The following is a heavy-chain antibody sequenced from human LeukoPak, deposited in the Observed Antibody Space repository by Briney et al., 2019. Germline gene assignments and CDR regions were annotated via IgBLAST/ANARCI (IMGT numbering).Heavy chain of an antibody. J-gene: IGHJ4*02. CDR1: GGSISSYY. V-gene: IGHV4-4*07. Sequence: PSETLSLTCTVSGGSISSYYWNWIRQPADKGLEWIGRIYTTGGSDCNPSLKSRVTMSLDTSTNQFSLKLMSVTAADTAVYYCARDRWRLGGEFDYWGQGTLISVSS. CDR3: ARDRWRLGGEFDY. D-gene: IGHD3-16*01. CDR2: IYTTGGS.